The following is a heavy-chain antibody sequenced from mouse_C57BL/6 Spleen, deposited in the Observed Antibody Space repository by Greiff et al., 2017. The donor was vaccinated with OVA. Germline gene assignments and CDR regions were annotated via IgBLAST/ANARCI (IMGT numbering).Heavy chain of an antibody. CDR3: ARARNGILDY. D-gene: IGHD2-1*01. CDR2: IDPSDSYT. V-gene: IGHV1-50*01. J-gene: IGHJ2*01. Sequence: VQLQQSGAELVKPGASVKLSCKASGYTFTSYWMQWVKQRPGQGLEWIGEIDPSDSYTNYNQKFKGKATLTVDTSSSTAYMQLSSLTSEDSAVYYCARARNGILDYWGQGTTLTVSS. CDR1: GYTFTSYW.